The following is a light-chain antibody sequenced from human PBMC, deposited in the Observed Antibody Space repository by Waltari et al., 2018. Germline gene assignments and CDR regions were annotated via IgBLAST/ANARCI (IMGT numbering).Light chain of an antibody. V-gene: IGLV2-14*03. CDR1: SSDVGGYNY. Sequence: QSALTQPASVSGSPGQSITISCTGTSSDVGGYNYVSWYQQHPGKAPKLMIYDVSNRPSGVSNLFSGANAGNTASLTISGLQAEDEADYYCSSYISSSTLELFGGGTSLTVL. J-gene: IGLJ2*01. CDR3: SSYISSSTLEL. CDR2: DVS.